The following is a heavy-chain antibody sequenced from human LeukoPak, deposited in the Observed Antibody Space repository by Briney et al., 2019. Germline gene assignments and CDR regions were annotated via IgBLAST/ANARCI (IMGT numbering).Heavy chain of an antibody. J-gene: IGHJ4*02. CDR2: IYYSGST. D-gene: IGHD5-12*01. CDR1: GGSISSHH. V-gene: IGHV4-59*11. CDR3: ARLLHPSGYEWLFNS. Sequence: SETLSLTCTVSGGSISSHHWSWIRQPPGKGLKWIGYIYYSGSTNYNPSLKSRVTISVDTSKNQFSLKLSSVTAADTDVYYCARLLHPSGYEWLFNSWGQGTLVTVSS.